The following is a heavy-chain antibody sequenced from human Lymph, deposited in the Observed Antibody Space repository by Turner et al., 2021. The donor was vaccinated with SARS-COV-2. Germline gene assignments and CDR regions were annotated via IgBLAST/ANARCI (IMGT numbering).Heavy chain of an antibody. Sequence: QVQLQESGPRLVKPLETLSLTCTVSGGSMNSNYWSWIRQPPGKRLEWIGYIYYRGNTNYNPSLESRVTISVDTSRNQFSLNLTSVTAADTAIYYCARETVNNWVDPWGQGTLVTVSS. CDR2: IYYRGNT. D-gene: IGHD2-21*02. V-gene: IGHV4-59*01. CDR1: GGSMNSNY. CDR3: ARETVNNWVDP. J-gene: IGHJ5*02.